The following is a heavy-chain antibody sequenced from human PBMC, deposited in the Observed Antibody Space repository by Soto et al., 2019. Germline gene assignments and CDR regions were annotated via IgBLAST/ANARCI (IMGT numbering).Heavy chain of an antibody. CDR3: ARDQNYGDNGVDY. CDR1: GFTFSSYG. D-gene: IGHD4-17*01. Sequence: GGSLRLSCAASGFTFSSYGMHWVRQAPGKGLEWVAVIWYDGSNKYYADSVKGRFTISRDNSKNTLYLQMNSLRAEDTAVYYCARDQNYGDNGVDYWGQGTLVTVSS. CDR2: IWYDGSNK. J-gene: IGHJ4*02. V-gene: IGHV3-33*01.